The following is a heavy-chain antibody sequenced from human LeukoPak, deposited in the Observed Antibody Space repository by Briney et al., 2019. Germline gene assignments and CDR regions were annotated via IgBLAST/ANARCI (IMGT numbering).Heavy chain of an antibody. V-gene: IGHV3-48*03. CDR2: ISSSGSTI. J-gene: IGHJ4*02. CDR3: ARDVNYYDSSGSKGDY. Sequence: GGPQRLSCAASGFTFSRYEMNWVRQAPGKGLEGVSSISSSGSTIYYADSVKGRFTISRDNAKNSLYLQMNSLRAEDTAVYYCARDVNYYDSSGSKGDYWGQGTLVTVSS. CDR1: GFTFSRYE. D-gene: IGHD3-22*01.